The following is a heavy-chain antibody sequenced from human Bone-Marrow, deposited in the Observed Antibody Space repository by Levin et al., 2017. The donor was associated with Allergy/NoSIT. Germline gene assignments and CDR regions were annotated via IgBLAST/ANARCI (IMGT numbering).Heavy chain of an antibody. Sequence: GESLKISCAASGFTFSNYAMSWVRQAPGKGLEWVSVISAGGGGTHYADSVKGRFTISRDNSKNTLYVQMNSLRVEDTAVYYCAKGADLMTTVTTSDYWGQGTRVTVSS. CDR2: ISAGGGGT. D-gene: IGHD4-17*01. CDR1: GFTFSNYA. CDR3: AKGADLMTTVTTSDY. J-gene: IGHJ4*02. V-gene: IGHV3-23*01.